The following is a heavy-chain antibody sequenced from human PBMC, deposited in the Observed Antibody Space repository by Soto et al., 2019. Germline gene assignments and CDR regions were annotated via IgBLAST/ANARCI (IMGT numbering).Heavy chain of an antibody. J-gene: IGHJ4*02. CDR3: ERDPDF. Sequence: QVQLVESGGGVVQPGRSLSLSCAASGFTLSSYALHWVRQAPGKGLEWVGMISYDGSKKYYADSVKGRFTISRDNSKNTVYVQMNSLRGEDTAVYYCERDPDFWGQGTLVTVSS. CDR2: ISYDGSKK. V-gene: IGHV3-30-3*01. CDR1: GFTLSSYA.